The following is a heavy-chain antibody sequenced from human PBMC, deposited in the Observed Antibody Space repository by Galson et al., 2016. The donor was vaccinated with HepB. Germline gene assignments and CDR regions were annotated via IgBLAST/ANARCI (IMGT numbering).Heavy chain of an antibody. J-gene: IGHJ3*02. CDR3: AKSMIPYGSQNYNFDAFDI. CDR1: GYTFSSYS. CDR2: INTNTGNP. Sequence: SVKVSCKASGYTFSSYSMNWVRQAPGQGLEWMGWINTNTGNPAYAQDFTGRFVFSLDTSVSTAYLQISGLKAEDTAVYYCAKSMIPYGSQNYNFDAFDIWGQGTMVTVSS. V-gene: IGHV7-4-1*02. D-gene: IGHD3-10*01.